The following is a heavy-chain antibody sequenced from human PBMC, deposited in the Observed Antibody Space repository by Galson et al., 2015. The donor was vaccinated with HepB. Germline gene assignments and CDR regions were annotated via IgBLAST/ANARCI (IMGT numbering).Heavy chain of an antibody. Sequence: SLRLSCAVSGFSFSSYAMDWVRQAPGKGLEWLTVISYDGSNKHYADSVKGRFTISRDNSKNTLYLQMNSLRVEDTAAYYCARGGGYCTSTSCDLGIDYWGQGTLVTVSS. J-gene: IGHJ4*02. D-gene: IGHD2-2*01. CDR3: ARGGGYCTSTSCDLGIDY. V-gene: IGHV3-30*04. CDR1: GFSFSSYA. CDR2: ISYDGSNK.